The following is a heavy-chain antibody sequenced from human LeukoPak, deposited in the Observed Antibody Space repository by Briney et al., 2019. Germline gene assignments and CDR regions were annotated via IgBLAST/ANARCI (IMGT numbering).Heavy chain of an antibody. V-gene: IGHV3-23*01. J-gene: IGHJ4*02. D-gene: IGHD3-10*01. CDR3: ANGPPVLDY. CDR2: ISGSGGST. CDR1: GFTFSSYA. Sequence: GGSLRLSCAASGFTFSSYAMRWVRQAPGKGLEWGSAISGSGGSTYYADSVKGRFTISRDNSKNTLYLQMTSLRAEDTAVYYCANGPPVLDYWGQGTLVTVSS.